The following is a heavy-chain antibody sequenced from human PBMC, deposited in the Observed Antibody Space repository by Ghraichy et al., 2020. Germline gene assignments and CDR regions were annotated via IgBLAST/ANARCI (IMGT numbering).Heavy chain of an antibody. CDR2: IKGDGSYT. J-gene: IGHJ4*02. D-gene: IGHD6-6*01. CDR3: TTSPKAEYNY. CDR1: GFSFSDYW. Sequence: GGSLRLSCAASGFSFSDYWMHWVRQVPGKGLVWVSHIKGDGSYTNYADSLKDRFTISRDNAKNTLYLQMNIVRAEDSAVYYCTTSPKAEYNYWGQGTLVTVSS. V-gene: IGHV3-74*01.